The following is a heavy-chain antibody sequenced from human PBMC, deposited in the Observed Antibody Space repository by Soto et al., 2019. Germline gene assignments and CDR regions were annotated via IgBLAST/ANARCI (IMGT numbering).Heavy chain of an antibody. J-gene: IGHJ6*02. CDR3: AGDEGVRFLEWLSLGMDV. Sequence: QVQLVQSGAEVKKPGASVKVSCKASGYTFTSYGISWVRQAPGQGLEWMGWISAYNGNTNYAQKLQGRVTMTTDTTTSTAYMELRSLRSDDTAVYYCAGDEGVRFLEWLSLGMDVWGQGTTVTVSS. CDR2: ISAYNGNT. V-gene: IGHV1-18*01. CDR1: GYTFTSYG. D-gene: IGHD3-3*01.